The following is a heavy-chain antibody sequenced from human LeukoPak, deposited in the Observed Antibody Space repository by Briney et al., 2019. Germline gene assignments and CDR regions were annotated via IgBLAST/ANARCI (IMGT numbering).Heavy chain of an antibody. V-gene: IGHV4-31*03. D-gene: IGHD2-2*01. CDR2: IYYSGST. J-gene: IGHJ3*02. Sequence: SETLSLTCTVSGGSISSGGYYWSWIRQHPGKGLEWIVYIYYSGSTYYNPSLKSRVTISVDTSKNQFSLKLSSVTAADTAVYYCARVVVRSFDAFDIWGQGTMVTLSS. CDR3: ARVVVRSFDAFDI. CDR1: GGSISSGGYY.